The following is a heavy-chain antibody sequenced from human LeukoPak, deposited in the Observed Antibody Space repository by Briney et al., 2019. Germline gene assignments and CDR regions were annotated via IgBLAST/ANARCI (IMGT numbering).Heavy chain of an antibody. D-gene: IGHD1-26*01. Sequence: SESLSPTCPVSGGSISGYYCSSILQSPRKALDWYGYIYYSGRTNYNPSLKSRVTISVDTSKNQFSLKLSSVTAADTAVYYCASFGARMWSDYWGQGTLVTVSS. V-gene: IGHV4-59*08. CDR2: IYYSGRT. CDR1: GGSISGYY. J-gene: IGHJ4*02. CDR3: ASFGARMWSDY.